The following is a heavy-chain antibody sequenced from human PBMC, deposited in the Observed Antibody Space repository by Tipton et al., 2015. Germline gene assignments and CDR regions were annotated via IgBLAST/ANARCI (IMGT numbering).Heavy chain of an antibody. V-gene: IGHV4-39*01. D-gene: IGHD3-22*01. CDR1: GGSISSSLYY. J-gene: IGHJ3*02. CDR2: IYYSEST. CDR3: ARQTTLGFYDSSGYYFAGHAFDI. Sequence: TLSLTCNVSGGSISSSLYYWGWVRQPPGKGLEWIGSIYYSESTYYNSSLKSRVPISIDTSKNHFSLKLRSMTAADTAVYYCARQTTLGFYDSSGYYFAGHAFDIWGQGTMVTVSS.